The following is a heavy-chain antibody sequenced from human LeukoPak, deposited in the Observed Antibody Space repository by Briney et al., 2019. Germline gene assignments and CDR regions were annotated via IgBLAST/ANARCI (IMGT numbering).Heavy chain of an antibody. V-gene: IGHV4-59*08. J-gene: IGHJ4*02. CDR3: ARLRFDFWSGYTHPYFDY. CDR1: GGSISSYY. D-gene: IGHD3-3*01. Sequence: PSETLSLTCTVSGGSISSYYWSWIRQPPGKGPEWIGYIYYSGTTYYNPSLKSRVTISVDTSKIQFSLKLSSVAVTDTAVYFCARLRFDFWSGYTHPYFDYWGQGTLVTVSS. CDR2: IYYSGTT.